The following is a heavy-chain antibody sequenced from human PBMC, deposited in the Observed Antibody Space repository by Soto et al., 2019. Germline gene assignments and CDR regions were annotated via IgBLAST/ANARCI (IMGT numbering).Heavy chain of an antibody. CDR3: ARGSYDFWSLGDYYYGMDV. D-gene: IGHD3-3*01. CDR1: GGSISSFY. V-gene: IGHV4-59*01. CDR2: IFYRGNT. J-gene: IGHJ6*02. Sequence: PSETLSLTCTVSGGSISSFYWTWIRQPSGKGLEWIGHIFYRGNTNYNPSLKSRLTISVDTSKIQFSLKLTSVTAADTAVYYCARGSYDFWSLGDYYYGMDVWGQGTTVTVSS.